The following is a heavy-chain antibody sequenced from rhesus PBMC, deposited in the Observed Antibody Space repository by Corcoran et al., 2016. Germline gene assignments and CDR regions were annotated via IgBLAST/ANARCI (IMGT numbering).Heavy chain of an antibody. CDR3: ARGGTPIDY. CDR2: VDPEDGEA. CDR1: GYPFTDHY. V-gene: IGHV1-111*02. J-gene: IGHJ4*01. Sequence: EVQLVQSGAEVKKPAASVTISCTASGYPFTDHYLNWVRLAPGKGLEWMGRVDPEDGEADYAQKFQDRVTITADMSTDTAYMELSSLRSEDTAVYYCARGGTPIDYWGQGVLVTVSS. D-gene: IGHD3S6*01.